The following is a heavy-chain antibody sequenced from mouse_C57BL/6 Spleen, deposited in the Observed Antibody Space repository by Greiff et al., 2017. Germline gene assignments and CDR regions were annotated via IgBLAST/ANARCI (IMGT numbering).Heavy chain of an antibody. V-gene: IGHV1-7*01. CDR1: GYTFTSYW. Sequence: QVQLQQSGAELAKPGASVKLSCKASGYTFTSYWMHWVKQRPGQGLEWIGYINPSSGYTKYNQKLKDKATLTADKPSSTAYMQLSSLTDEDSAVYYCAAITTVVAKYFDYWCQGTTRTVSS. J-gene: IGHJ2*01. CDR3: AAITTVVAKYFDY. D-gene: IGHD1-1*01. CDR2: INPSSGYT.